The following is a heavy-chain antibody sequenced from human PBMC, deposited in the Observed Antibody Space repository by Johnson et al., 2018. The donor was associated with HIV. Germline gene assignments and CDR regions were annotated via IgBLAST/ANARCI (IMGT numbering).Heavy chain of an antibody. CDR2: IKSKTDGGTT. Sequence: VQLVESGGGVVQPGGSLRLSCAASGFTFSNAWMSWVRQAPGKGLEWVGRIKSKTDGGTTDYAAPVKGRFTISRDDSKNTVYLQMNSLKTEDTAVYYCTTDLSPGRGAFDIWGQGTMVTVSS. D-gene: IGHD1-1*01. CDR3: TTDLSPGRGAFDI. J-gene: IGHJ3*02. CDR1: GFTFSNAW. V-gene: IGHV3-15*01.